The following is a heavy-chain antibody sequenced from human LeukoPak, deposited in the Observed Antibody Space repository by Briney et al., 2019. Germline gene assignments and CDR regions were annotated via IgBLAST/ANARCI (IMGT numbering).Heavy chain of an antibody. Sequence: ASVKVSCKASGGTFSSYAISWVRQAPGQGLDGMGGIIPIFGTANYAQKFQGSVTITADESTSTAYMELSSLRSEDTAVYYCARVDGDYPHSFFDYWGQGTPVTVSS. J-gene: IGHJ4*02. CDR3: ARVDGDYPHSFFDY. D-gene: IGHD4-17*01. V-gene: IGHV1-69*13. CDR1: GGTFSSYA. CDR2: IIPIFGTA.